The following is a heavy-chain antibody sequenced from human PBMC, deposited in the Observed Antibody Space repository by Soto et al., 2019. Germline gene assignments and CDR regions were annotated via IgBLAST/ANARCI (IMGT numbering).Heavy chain of an antibody. V-gene: IGHV1-69*01. CDR2: FVPMFSSS. Sequence: QVQLVQSGAEVRKPGSSVNVSCKASGTTFSTHGIHWVRQAPGQGLEWMGGFVPMFSSSNYAQKFQGRLTIVADESTNSAYMELSSLRADDSAIYYCARSGGTYYFDHWGQGTLVTGSS. CDR3: ARSGGTYYFDH. D-gene: IGHD1-1*01. J-gene: IGHJ4*02. CDR1: GTTFSTHG.